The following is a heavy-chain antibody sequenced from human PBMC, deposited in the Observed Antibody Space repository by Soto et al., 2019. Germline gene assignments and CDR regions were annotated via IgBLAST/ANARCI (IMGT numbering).Heavy chain of an antibody. CDR3: ARLVVVPAATQDYYYYGMDV. Sequence: ESLKISCKGSGYSFTSYWISWVRQMPGKGLEWMGRIDPSDSYTNYSPSFQGHVTISADKSISTAYLQWSSLKASDTAMYYCARLVVVPAATQDYYYYGMDVWGQGTTVTVSS. D-gene: IGHD2-2*01. J-gene: IGHJ6*02. CDR2: IDPSDSYT. CDR1: GYSFTSYW. V-gene: IGHV5-10-1*01.